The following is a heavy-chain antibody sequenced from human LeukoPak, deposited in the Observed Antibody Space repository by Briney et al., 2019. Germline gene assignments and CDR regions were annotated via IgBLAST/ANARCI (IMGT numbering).Heavy chain of an antibody. D-gene: IGHD3-22*01. CDR3: AKVPTAYKWLFALSDAFDI. CDR1: GFTFSTYG. Sequence: PGGSLRLSCAASGFTFSTYGMHWVRQAPGRGLEWVSFIRNDGSKEYYADSVKGRFTISRDSSKSTLYLQMNSLGPADTAVYYCAKVPTAYKWLFALSDAFDIWGQGTMVTVSS. CDR2: IRNDGSKE. V-gene: IGHV3-30*02. J-gene: IGHJ3*02.